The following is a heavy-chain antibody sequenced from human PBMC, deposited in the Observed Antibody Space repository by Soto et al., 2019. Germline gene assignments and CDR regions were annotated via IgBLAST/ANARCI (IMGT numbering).Heavy chain of an antibody. D-gene: IGHD3-10*01. CDR1: GFAFGNYP. V-gene: IGHV3-23*01. CDR3: AKDRTMARGIRAFDI. J-gene: IGHJ3*02. CDR2: MSGSGGMT. Sequence: EAQLLQSGGGLVPPGGSLRLSCVASGFAFGNYPMAWVRQTPGKGLQWISTMSGSGGMTDYEDSVRGRFTVSIDHSKDTVHLQMTSLRADDTAVYYCAKDRTMARGIRAFDIWGQGTTVTISS.